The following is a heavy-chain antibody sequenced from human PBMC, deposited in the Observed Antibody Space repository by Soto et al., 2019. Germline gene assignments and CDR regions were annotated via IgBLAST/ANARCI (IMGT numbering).Heavy chain of an antibody. V-gene: IGHV1-69*01. CDR2: IIPIFGTA. Sequence: QVQLVQSGAEVKKPGSSVKVSCKASGGTFSSYAISWVRQAPGQGLEWMGGIIPIFGTANYAQKFQGRVTIRADESTSTAYMELSSLRSEDTAVYYCARTATSYYYDSSGYYYAEYFQHWGQGTLVTVSS. D-gene: IGHD3-22*01. J-gene: IGHJ1*01. CDR3: ARTATSYYYDSSGYYYAEYFQH. CDR1: GGTFSSYA.